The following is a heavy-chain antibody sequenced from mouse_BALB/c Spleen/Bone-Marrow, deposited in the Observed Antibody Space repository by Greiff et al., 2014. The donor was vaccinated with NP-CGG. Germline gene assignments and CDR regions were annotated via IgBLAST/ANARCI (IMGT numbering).Heavy chain of an antibody. CDR1: GFTFSSYY. CDR3: ARLGNDDAMDY. J-gene: IGHJ4*01. V-gene: IGHV5-6-2*01. CDR2: INSNGGST. Sequence: EVKLEESGGGLVKLGGSLKLSRAASGFTFSSYYMSWVRQTPEKRLELVAAINSNGGSTYYPDTVKGRFTISRDNAKNTLYLQMSSLKSEDTALYYCARLGNDDAMDYWGQGTSVTVSS. D-gene: IGHD2-12*01.